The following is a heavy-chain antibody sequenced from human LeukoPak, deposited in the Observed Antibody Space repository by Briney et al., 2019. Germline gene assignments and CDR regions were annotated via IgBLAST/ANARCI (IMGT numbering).Heavy chain of an antibody. Sequence: SETLSLTCNVSGGSINSYYWSWIRQPAGKGLEWIGRIFTSGSTNYNPSLKSRVTISVDTSKNQFSLKLSSVTAADTAVYYCARGGSGSYWMGYYYYYMDVWGKGTTVTVSS. J-gene: IGHJ6*03. D-gene: IGHD1-26*01. V-gene: IGHV4-4*07. CDR1: GGSINSYY. CDR2: IFTSGST. CDR3: ARGGSGSYWMGYYYYYMDV.